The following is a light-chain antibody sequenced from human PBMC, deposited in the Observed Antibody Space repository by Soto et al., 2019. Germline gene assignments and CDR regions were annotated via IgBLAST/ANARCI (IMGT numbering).Light chain of an antibody. J-gene: IGKJ4*01. V-gene: IGKV4-1*01. CDR2: WAS. CDR3: LQYCSYLYT. CDR1: QVVLYNSKNY. Sequence: DIVMTESPDSLAVSLGERATINCKSSQVVLYNSKNYLGWDQQKPGQPPKLLIYWASTRESGVRERFIGSGSWTDFMIPIRSLSAEDVGAYSCLQYCSYLYTLGGG.